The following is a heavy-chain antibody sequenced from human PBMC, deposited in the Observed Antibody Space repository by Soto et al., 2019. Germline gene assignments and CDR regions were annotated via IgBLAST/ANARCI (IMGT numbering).Heavy chain of an antibody. CDR3: TTDFNDFWSGYYIYYYYYGMDV. D-gene: IGHD3-3*01. J-gene: IGHJ6*02. CDR2: IKSKTDGGTT. V-gene: IGHV3-15*07. Sequence: GGSLRLSCAAPGFTFSNAWMNWVRQAPGKGLEWVGRIKSKTDGGTTDYAALVKGRFTISRDDSKNTLYLQMNSLKTEDTAVYYCTTDFNDFWSGYYIYYYYYGMDVWGQGTTVTVSS. CDR1: GFTFSNAW.